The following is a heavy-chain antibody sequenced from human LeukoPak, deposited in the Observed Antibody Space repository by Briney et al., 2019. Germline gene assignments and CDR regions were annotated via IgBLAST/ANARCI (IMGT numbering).Heavy chain of an antibody. CDR1: GFTVSSNF. V-gene: IGHV3-66*02. CDR3: ARSSAGYYYYYGMDV. D-gene: IGHD6-13*01. Sequence: GGSLRLPCSASGFTVSSNFMSWVRQAPGKGLEWVSVIYSGDSTYYADSVKGRLTISRDNSKNTLYLQMNSLRAEDTAVYYCARSSAGYYYYYGMDVWGQGTTVTVSS. J-gene: IGHJ6*02. CDR2: IYSGDST.